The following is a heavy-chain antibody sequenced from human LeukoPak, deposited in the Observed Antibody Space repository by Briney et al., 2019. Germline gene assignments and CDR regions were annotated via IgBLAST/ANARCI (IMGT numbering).Heavy chain of an antibody. CDR2: IYYSGST. D-gene: IGHD6-19*01. CDR3: ASKLTAVAGYFDY. CDR1: RCPTRSSRYL. J-gene: IGHJ4*02. V-gene: IGHV4-39*07. Sequence: SETPSLTRTGSRCPTRSSRYLWGWVRPPPRKGLEGIGSIYYSGSTYYNPSLKSRVSISVDKFKNQFSLKLSSVTAADTAVYYCASKLTAVAGYFDYWGQGTLVTVSS.